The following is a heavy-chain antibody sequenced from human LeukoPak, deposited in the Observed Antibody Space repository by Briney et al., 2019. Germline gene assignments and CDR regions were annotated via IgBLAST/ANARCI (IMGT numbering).Heavy chain of an antibody. CDR3: ARHRSGAELRYFDWLLYYDAFDI. CDR2: IYHSGST. V-gene: IGHV4-38-2*02. Sequence: SETLSLTCTVSGYSISSGYYWGWIRQPPGKGLEWIGSIYHSGSTYYNPSLKSRVTISVDTSKNQFSLKLSSVTAADTAVYYCARHRSGAELRYFDWLLYYDAFDIWGQGTMVTVSS. J-gene: IGHJ3*02. CDR1: GYSISSGYY. D-gene: IGHD3-9*01.